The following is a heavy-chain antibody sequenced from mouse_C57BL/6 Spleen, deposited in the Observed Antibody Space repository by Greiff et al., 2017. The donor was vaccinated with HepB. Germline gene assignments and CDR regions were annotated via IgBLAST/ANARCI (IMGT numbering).Heavy chain of an antibody. CDR1: GFSLTSYG. CDR2: IWSGGSK. J-gene: IGHJ4*01. V-gene: IGHV2-2*01. CDR3: ARFEGGGMDY. Sequence: VQLQQSGPGLVQPSQSLSITCTVSGFSLTSYGVHWVRQSPGKGLEWLGVIWSGGSKEYNAAFISRLSISKDNSKSQVFFKMNSLQADDTAIYYCARFEGGGMDYWGQGTSVTVSS.